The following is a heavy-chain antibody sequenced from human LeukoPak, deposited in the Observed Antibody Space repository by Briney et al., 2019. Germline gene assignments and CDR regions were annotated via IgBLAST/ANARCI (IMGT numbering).Heavy chain of an antibody. CDR3: ARDRFFSAGDLGHAFDI. CDR2: ISVYNGNT. D-gene: IGHD7-27*01. V-gene: IGHV1-18*01. J-gene: IGHJ3*02. CDR1: GYTFTNYG. Sequence: ASVKVSCKTSGYTFTNYGISWVRQAPGQGLEWMGWISVYNGNTSYAQKFQGRVTMTTDTSTSTAYMELRSLRSDDTAVYYCARDRFFSAGDLGHAFDIWGQGTMVTLS.